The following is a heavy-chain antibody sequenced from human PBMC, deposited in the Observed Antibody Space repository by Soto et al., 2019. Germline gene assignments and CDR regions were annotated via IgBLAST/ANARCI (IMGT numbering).Heavy chain of an antibody. Sequence: GGSLRLSCAASGFTFSSYAMSWVRQAPGKGLEWVSAISGSGGSTYYADSVKGRFTISRDNSKNTLYLQMNSLRAEDTAVYYCAKDFPPHIVVVIAYYGDAFDIWGQGTMVTVSS. J-gene: IGHJ3*02. V-gene: IGHV3-23*01. D-gene: IGHD2-21*01. CDR3: AKDFPPHIVVVIAYYGDAFDI. CDR2: ISGSGGST. CDR1: GFTFSSYA.